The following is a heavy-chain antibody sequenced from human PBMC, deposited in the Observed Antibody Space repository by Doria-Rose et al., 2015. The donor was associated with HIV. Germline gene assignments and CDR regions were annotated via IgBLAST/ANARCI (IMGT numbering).Heavy chain of an antibody. Sequence: QVQLVQSGPVLVKPTETLTLTCTVSGVSLSSPGMGVSWIRQPPGRALEWLANIFSDDERSYKTSLKSRLTISRYTSKIQVVLTMTDMDPVDTATYYCARIKSSRWYHKYYFDFWGQGTLVIVSA. D-gene: IGHD6-13*01. V-gene: IGHV2-26*01. CDR3: ARIKSSRWYHKYYFDF. CDR2: IFSDDER. CDR1: GVSLSSPGMG. J-gene: IGHJ4*02.